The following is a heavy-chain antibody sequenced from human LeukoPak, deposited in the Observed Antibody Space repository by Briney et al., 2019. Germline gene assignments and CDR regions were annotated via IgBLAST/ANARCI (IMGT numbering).Heavy chain of an antibody. D-gene: IGHD1-26*01. CDR3: ARDRDSGSYYSEYFQH. J-gene: IGHJ1*01. CDR1: GYTFTSYG. CDR2: ISAYNDNT. V-gene: IGHV1-18*01. Sequence: ASVKVSCKASGYTFTSYGISWVRQAPGQGLEWMGWISAYNDNTNYAQKLQARVTMTTDTSTCTAYMELRSLRSDDTAVYYCARDRDSGSYYSEYFQHWGQGTLVTVSS.